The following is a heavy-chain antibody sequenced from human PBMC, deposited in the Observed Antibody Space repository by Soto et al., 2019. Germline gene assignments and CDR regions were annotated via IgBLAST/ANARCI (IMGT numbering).Heavy chain of an antibody. D-gene: IGHD2-15*01. CDR3: ARSCSGGSCHSAY. Sequence: XSGKVSCKASVYTFTNYGINWVRQAPGQGLEWMGWISPFTGDTHYTQSLQGRITMTTDTSTSTAYMELRSLRSADTAVYYCARSCSGGSCHSAYWGQGTLVTVSS. CDR1: VYTFTNYG. V-gene: IGHV1-18*04. J-gene: IGHJ4*02. CDR2: ISPFTGDT.